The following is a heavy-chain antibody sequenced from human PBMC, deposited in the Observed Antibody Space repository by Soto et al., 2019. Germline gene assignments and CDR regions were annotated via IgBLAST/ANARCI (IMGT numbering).Heavy chain of an antibody. D-gene: IGHD3-22*01. V-gene: IGHV3-74*01. CDR2: INTDGSDT. Sequence: GSLRLSCAASGFTFSSYWMHWVRQAPGKGLVWVSHINTDGSDTTYADSVKGRFAISRDNAKNTLYLQMNSLRAEDTAVYYCARTGYYYDTRGYDFDYWGQGILVTVSS. J-gene: IGHJ4*02. CDR1: GFTFSSYW. CDR3: ARTGYYYDTRGYDFDY.